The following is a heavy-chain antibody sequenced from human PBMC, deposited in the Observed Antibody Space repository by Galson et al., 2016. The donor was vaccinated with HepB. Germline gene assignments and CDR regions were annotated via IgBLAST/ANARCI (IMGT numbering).Heavy chain of an antibody. CDR3: ARGAYSSFDF. J-gene: IGHJ3*01. CDR1: GDSVSNNHVA. V-gene: IGHV6-1*01. CDR2: TYRGSN. D-gene: IGHD2-15*01. Sequence: CAISGDSVSNNHVAWNWIRQSPSRGLEWLGRTYRGSNQYAASMRGRIATNSDTSTNQFSLQLSSVTPEDTGLYYCARGAYSSFDFWGQGTMVTVSS.